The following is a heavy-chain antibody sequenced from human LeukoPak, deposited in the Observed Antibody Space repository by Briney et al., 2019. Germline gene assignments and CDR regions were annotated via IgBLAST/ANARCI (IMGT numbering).Heavy chain of an antibody. CDR3: AKGLYHSGRGDAFDI. CDR2: ISYDGSNK. Sequence: GGSLRLSCAASGFTFSSYGMHWVRQAPGKGLEWVAVISYDGSNKYYADSVKGRFTISRDNSKNTLYLQMNSLRAEDTAVYYCAKGLYHSGRGDAFDIWGQGTMVTVSS. CDR1: GFTFSSYG. J-gene: IGHJ3*02. V-gene: IGHV3-30*18. D-gene: IGHD2-2*02.